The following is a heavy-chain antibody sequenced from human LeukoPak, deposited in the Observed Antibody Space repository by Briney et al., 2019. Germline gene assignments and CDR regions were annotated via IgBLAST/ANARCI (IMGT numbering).Heavy chain of an antibody. CDR1: GGSISSYY. CDR2: IYYSGST. D-gene: IGHD3-22*01. CDR3: ASARGYYYDSSAVISEYYFDY. Sequence: SETLSLTCTVSGGSISSYYWSWIRQPPGKGLEWIGYIYYSGSTNYNPSLKSRVTISVDTSKNQFSLKLSSVTAADTAVYYCASARGYYYDSSAVISEYYFDYWGQGTLVTVSS. V-gene: IGHV4-59*01. J-gene: IGHJ4*02.